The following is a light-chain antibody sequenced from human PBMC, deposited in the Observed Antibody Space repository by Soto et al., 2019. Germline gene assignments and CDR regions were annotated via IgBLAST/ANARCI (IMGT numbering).Light chain of an antibody. Sequence: QSALTQPASVSGSPGQSITISCSGTTSDVGRYNLVSWYQHHPGKAPKLLIYEGSKRPSGVSNRFSGSKSGNTASLTISGLQAEDEADYYCCSYEGSSNVVFGGGTKVTVL. CDR2: EGS. J-gene: IGLJ2*01. CDR3: CSYEGSSNVV. V-gene: IGLV2-23*01. CDR1: TSDVGRYNL.